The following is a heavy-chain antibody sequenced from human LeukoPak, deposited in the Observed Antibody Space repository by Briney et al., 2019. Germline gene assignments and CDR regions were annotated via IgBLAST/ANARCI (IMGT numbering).Heavy chain of an antibody. J-gene: IGHJ3*02. CDR2: IYHSGST. Sequence: SETLSLTCTVSGYSISSGYYWGWIRQPPGKGLEWIGSIYHSGSTNYNPSLKSRVTISVDTSKNQFSLKLSSVTAADTAVYYCARARRQWLPQGAFDIWGQGTMVTVSS. CDR3: ARARRQWLPQGAFDI. D-gene: IGHD6-19*01. V-gene: IGHV4-38-2*02. CDR1: GYSISSGYY.